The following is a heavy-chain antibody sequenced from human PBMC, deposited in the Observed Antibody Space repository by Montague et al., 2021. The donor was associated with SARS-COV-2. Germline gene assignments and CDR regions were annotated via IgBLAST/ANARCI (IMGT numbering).Heavy chain of an antibody. Sequence: SLRLSCAASGFTFSSFTMSWVRLAPGKGLEWVSTISGSDGSTWYADSVKGRFTISRDNSKSTLFLQMNSLRAEDTALYYCTGADNYGSWGRGTLATVSS. CDR2: ISGSDGST. CDR3: TGADNYGS. CDR1: GFTFSSFT. V-gene: IGHV3-23*01. J-gene: IGHJ5*02. D-gene: IGHD4-17*01.